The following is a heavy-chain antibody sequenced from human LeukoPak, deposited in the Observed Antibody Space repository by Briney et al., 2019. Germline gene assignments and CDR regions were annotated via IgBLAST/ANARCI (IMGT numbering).Heavy chain of an antibody. CDR2: MKQDGSEK. D-gene: IGHD3-10*01. CDR3: AREYIVSWFGVDYYYYMDV. J-gene: IGHJ6*03. V-gene: IGHV3-7*01. Sequence: PGGSLRLSCAASGFSLSSYWMSWVRQAPGKGLEWVANMKQDGSEKYYVDSVKGRFTISRDNAKNSLYLQMNSLRAEDTAVYYCAREYIVSWFGVDYYYYMDVWGKGTTVTISS. CDR1: GFSLSSYW.